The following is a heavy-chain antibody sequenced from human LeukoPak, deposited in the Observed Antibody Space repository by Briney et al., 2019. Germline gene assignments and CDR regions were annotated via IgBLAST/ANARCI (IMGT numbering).Heavy chain of an antibody. J-gene: IGHJ6*03. CDR3: ARAVGSGSFQTYYYYMDV. CDR1: GGSISSGSYY. D-gene: IGHD3-10*01. V-gene: IGHV4-61*02. CDR2: IYTSGST. Sequence: SQTLSLTCTVSGGSISSGSYYWSWIRQPAGKGLEWIGRIYTSGSTNYNPSLKSRVTISVDTSKNQFSLKLSSVTAADTAVYYCARAVGSGSFQTYYYYMDVWGKGTTVTISS.